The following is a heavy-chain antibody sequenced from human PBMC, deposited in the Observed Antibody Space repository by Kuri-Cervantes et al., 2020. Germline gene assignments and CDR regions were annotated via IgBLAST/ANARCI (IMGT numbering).Heavy chain of an antibody. D-gene: IGHD5-18*01. V-gene: IGHV4-34*01. CDR3: ARTRGYRSYYMDV. Sequence: SQTLSLTCAVYGGSFSGYYWSWIRQPPGKGLEWIGEINHSGSTYYNPSLKSRVTISVDTSKNQFSLKLSSVTAADTAVYYCARTRGYRSYYMDVWGKGTTVTVSS. CDR2: INHSGST. J-gene: IGHJ6*03. CDR1: GGSFSGYY.